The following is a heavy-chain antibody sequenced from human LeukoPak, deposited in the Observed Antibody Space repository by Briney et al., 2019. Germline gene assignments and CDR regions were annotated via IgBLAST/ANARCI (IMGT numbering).Heavy chain of an antibody. V-gene: IGHV4-39*07. CDR3: ARRPYYYDSSGYE. J-gene: IGHJ4*02. CDR1: GGSISSTIYY. CDR2: IYYSEDT. D-gene: IGHD3-22*01. Sequence: SETLSLTCTVSGGSISSTIYYWGWIRQPPGKGLEWIGNIYYSEDTYSNPSLKSRVTISVDTSKNQFSLKLSSVTAADTAVYYCARRPYYYDSSGYEWGQGTLVTVSS.